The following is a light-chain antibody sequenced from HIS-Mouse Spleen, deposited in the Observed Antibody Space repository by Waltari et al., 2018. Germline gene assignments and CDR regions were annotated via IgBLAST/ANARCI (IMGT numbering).Light chain of an antibody. Sequence: AIWLTQSPSLLSASTGDRVTISCRMSPGISSYLAWYQQKPGKAPELLIYAASTLQSGVPSRFSGSGSGTDFTLTISCLQSEDFATYYCQQYYSFPYTFCQGTKLEIK. J-gene: IGKJ2*01. CDR2: AAS. CDR3: QQYYSFPYT. V-gene: IGKV1D-8*02. CDR1: PGISSY.